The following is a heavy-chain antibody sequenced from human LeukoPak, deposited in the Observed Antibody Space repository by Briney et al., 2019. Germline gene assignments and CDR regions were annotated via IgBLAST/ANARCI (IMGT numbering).Heavy chain of an antibody. J-gene: IGHJ6*02. CDR2: ISSSGGTI. Sequence: GGSPRLSCAASGFTFSDYYINWIRQAPGKGLEWVSYISSSGGTIYYADSVKGRFTISRDNPKNSLYLQMNSLRAEDTAVYYCARGNSWIQLWFASPEYYYYGMDVWGQGTTVTVSS. V-gene: IGHV3-11*01. CDR3: ARGNSWIQLWFASPEYYYYGMDV. CDR1: GFTFSDYY. D-gene: IGHD5-18*01.